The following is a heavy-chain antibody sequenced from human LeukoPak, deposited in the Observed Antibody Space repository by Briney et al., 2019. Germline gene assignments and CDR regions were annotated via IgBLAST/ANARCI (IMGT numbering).Heavy chain of an antibody. J-gene: IGHJ6*03. CDR2: MNPNSGNT. D-gene: IGHD3-22*01. V-gene: IGHV1-8*01. Sequence: GASVKVSCKASGYTFTSYDINWVRQATGQGLEWMGWMNPNSGNTGYAQKFQGRVTMTRNTSISTACMELSSLRSEDTAVYYCARGVHSSGYYQYYYYYMDVWGKGTTVTISS. CDR1: GYTFTSYD. CDR3: ARGVHSSGYYQYYYYYMDV.